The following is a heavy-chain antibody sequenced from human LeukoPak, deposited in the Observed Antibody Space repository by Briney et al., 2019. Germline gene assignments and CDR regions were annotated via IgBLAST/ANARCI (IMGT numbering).Heavy chain of an antibody. Sequence: SETLSLTCAVYGGSFSGYYWSWIRQPPGKGLEWIGEINHSGSTNYNPSLKSRVTISVDTSKNQFSLKLSSVTAADTAVYYCARRAYGDYTGHWFDPWGQGTLVTVSS. CDR2: INHSGST. J-gene: IGHJ5*02. V-gene: IGHV4-34*01. CDR3: ARRAYGDYTGHWFDP. CDR1: GGSFSGYY. D-gene: IGHD4-17*01.